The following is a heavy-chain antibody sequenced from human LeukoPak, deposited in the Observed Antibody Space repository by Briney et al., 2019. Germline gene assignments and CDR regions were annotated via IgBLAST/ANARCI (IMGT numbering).Heavy chain of an antibody. CDR1: GFTFSSYA. V-gene: IGHV3-30-3*01. CDR2: ISYDGSNK. D-gene: IGHD3-22*01. J-gene: IGHJ4*02. CDR3: ARGGYYYDSSGYLGIDY. Sequence: PGRSLRLSCAASGFTFSSYAMHWVRQAPGKGLEWVAVISYDGSNKYYADSVKGRFTISRDNSKNTLYLQMNSLRAEDTAVYYCARGGYYYDSSGYLGIDYWGQGTLVTVSS.